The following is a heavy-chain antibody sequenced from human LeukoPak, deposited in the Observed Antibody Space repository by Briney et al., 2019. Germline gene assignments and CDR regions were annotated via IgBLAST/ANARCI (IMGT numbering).Heavy chain of an antibody. CDR2: ISYDGSNK. D-gene: IGHD2-2*02. V-gene: IGHV3-30*19. Sequence: GGSLRLSCAASGFTFSSYGMHWVRQAPGKGLEWVAVISYDGSNKYYADSVKGRFTISRDNSKNTLYLQMNSLRAEDTAVYYCAKSTHYCSSTSCYTYYYGMDVWGQGTTVTVSS. J-gene: IGHJ6*02. CDR3: AKSTHYCSSTSCYTYYYGMDV. CDR1: GFTFSSYG.